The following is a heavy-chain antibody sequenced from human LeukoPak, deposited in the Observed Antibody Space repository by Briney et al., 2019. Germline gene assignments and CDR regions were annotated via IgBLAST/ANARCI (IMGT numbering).Heavy chain of an antibody. J-gene: IGHJ4*02. CDR1: GGSFSGYY. D-gene: IGHD3-22*01. CDR3: ARGPPTDYYDSSGFYYVFGY. CDR2: INHSGST. V-gene: IGHV4-34*01. Sequence: MPSETLSLTCAVYGGSFSGYYWSWIRQPPGKGLEWIGEINHSGSTNYNPSLKSRVTISVDTSKNQFSLKLSSVTAADTAVYFCARGPPTDYYDSSGFYYVFGYWGQGTLVTVSS.